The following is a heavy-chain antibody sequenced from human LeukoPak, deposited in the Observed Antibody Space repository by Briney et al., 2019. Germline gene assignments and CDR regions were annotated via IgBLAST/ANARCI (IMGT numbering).Heavy chain of an antibody. CDR3: ARGPGGAHYYDSSGYYYC. CDR2: INHSGST. J-gene: IGHJ4*02. V-gene: IGHV4-34*01. D-gene: IGHD3-22*01. Sequence: SETLSLTCAVYGGSFSGYYWSWIRQPPGKGLEWIGEINHSGSTNYNPSLKSRVTISVDTSKNQFPLKLSSVTAADTAVYYCARGPGGAHYYDSSGYYYCWGQGTLVTVSS. CDR1: GGSFSGYY.